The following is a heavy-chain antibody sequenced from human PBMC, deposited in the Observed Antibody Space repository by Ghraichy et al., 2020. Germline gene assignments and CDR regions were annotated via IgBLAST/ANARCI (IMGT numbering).Heavy chain of an antibody. D-gene: IGHD1-14*01. V-gene: IGHV4-38-2*02. Sequence: SETLSLTCAVSGYSISSGYYWGWIRQPPGKGLEWIGSIYHSGSTYYNPSLKSRVTISVDTSKNQFSLKLSSVTAADTAVYYCAREYKKGIDWGQGTMVTVSS. J-gene: IGHJ4*02. CDR2: IYHSGST. CDR3: AREYKKGID. CDR1: GYSISSGYY.